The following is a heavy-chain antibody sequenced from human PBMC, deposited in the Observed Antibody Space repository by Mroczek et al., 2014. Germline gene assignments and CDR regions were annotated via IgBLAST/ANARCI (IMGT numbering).Heavy chain of an antibody. V-gene: IGHV4-34*01. J-gene: IGHJ1*01. CDR2: INHSGST. CDR3: ARRATYTRFLESSFQH. D-gene: IGHD3-3*01. CDR1: GGSFSGYY. Sequence: QVQLQQWGAGLLKPSETLSLTCAVYGGSFSGYYWSWIRQPPGKGLEWIGEINHSGSTNYNPSLKSRVTISVDTSKNQFSLKLSSVTAADTAVYYCARRATYTRFLESSFQHWGQGTLVTVSS.